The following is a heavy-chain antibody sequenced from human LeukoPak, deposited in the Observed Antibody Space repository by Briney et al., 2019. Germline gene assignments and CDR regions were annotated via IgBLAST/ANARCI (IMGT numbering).Heavy chain of an antibody. J-gene: IGHJ6*02. CDR2: ISSSSSYI. CDR1: GFTFSSYS. V-gene: IGHV3-21*01. CDR3: AREELLWFGELLHYYYGMDV. Sequence: GGSLRLSCAASGFTFSSYSMNWVRQAPGKGLEWVSSISSSSSYIYYADSVKGRFTISRDNAKNSLYLQMNNLRAEDTAVYYCAREELLWFGELLHYYYGMDVWGQGTTVTVSS. D-gene: IGHD3-10*01.